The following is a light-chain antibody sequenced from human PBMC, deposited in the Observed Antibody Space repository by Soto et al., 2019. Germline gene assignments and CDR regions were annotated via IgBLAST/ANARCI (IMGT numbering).Light chain of an antibody. Sequence: AIQMTQSPSSLSASVGDRVTITCRASQGIRNDLGWYQQRPGKAPKLLIFATSSLQSGVPSRFSGSGSGTDFTLTISSLQPEDFATYYCFQYYNYPRTFGQGTKVEI. V-gene: IGKV1-6*01. CDR2: ATS. J-gene: IGKJ1*01. CDR3: FQYYNYPRT. CDR1: QGIRND.